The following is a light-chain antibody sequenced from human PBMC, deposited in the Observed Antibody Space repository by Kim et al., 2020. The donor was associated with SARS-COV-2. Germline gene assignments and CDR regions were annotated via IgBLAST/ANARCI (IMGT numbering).Light chain of an antibody. J-gene: IGKJ4*01. Sequence: DIQLTQSPSSLSASVGDRVTISCQASQDIMKYINWYQQKPGKAPKLLIYDASNLEAGVPSRFSGSESGTDFTFTISSLQPEDVATYYCHQSDNHPQLTFGGGTKLEI. CDR2: DAS. V-gene: IGKV1-33*01. CDR1: QDIMKY. CDR3: HQSDNHPQLT.